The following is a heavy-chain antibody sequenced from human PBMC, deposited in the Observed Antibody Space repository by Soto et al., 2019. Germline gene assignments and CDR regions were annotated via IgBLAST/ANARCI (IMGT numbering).Heavy chain of an antibody. V-gene: IGHV1-69*13. CDR3: ARAEHSYGPGDYYYYYGMDV. D-gene: IGHD5-18*01. CDR1: GGTFSSYA. CDR2: IIPIFGTA. Sequence: GASVKVSCKASGGTFSSYAISWVRQAPGQGLEWMGGIIPIFGTANYAQKFQGRVTITADESTSTAYMELSSLRSEDTAVYYCARAEHSYGPGDYYYYYGMDVWGQGTTVTVSS. J-gene: IGHJ6*02.